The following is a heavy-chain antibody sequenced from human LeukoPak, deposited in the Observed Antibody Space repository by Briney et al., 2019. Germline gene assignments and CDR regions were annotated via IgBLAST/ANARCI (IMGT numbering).Heavy chain of an antibody. CDR2: ISASGGST. Sequence: GGSLLLSCAASGFTFSSYAMSWVRKAPGKGLEWVSGISASGGSTYYADSVKGRFTISRDNSKNTLYLQMNSLRAEDTAVYYCAKATTTSPRNFDYWGQGTLVTVSS. V-gene: IGHV3-23*01. D-gene: IGHD2/OR15-2a*01. J-gene: IGHJ4*02. CDR1: GFTFSSYA. CDR3: AKATTTSPRNFDY.